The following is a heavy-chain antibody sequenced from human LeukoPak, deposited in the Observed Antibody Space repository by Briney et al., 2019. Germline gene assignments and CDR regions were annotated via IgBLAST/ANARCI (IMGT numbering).Heavy chain of an antibody. D-gene: IGHD4-17*01. CDR1: GYTFSHPH. CDR2: VDPEDGEV. J-gene: IGHJ1*01. Sequence: APLKVSSTASGYTFSHPHIHWVQHAPGKRLEWMGRVDPEDGEVIYAGKFQGRVTMTADTSIDTAYMEVTSLRFEDTAIYYCAAGTDYGKYWGQGTLVTVSS. V-gene: IGHV1-69-2*01. CDR3: AAGTDYGKY.